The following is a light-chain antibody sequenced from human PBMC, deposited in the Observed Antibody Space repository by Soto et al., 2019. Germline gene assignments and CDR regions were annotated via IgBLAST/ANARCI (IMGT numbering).Light chain of an antibody. J-gene: IGLJ2*01. CDR1: SSDVGGYNY. CDR2: EVS. CDR3: TSYTSSVTLGVL. Sequence: QSALTQPASVAGSPGQSITISCTGTSSDVGGYNYVSWYQQHPGKAPKLIIYEVSNRPSGVSNRFSGSKSGNTASLTISGLQAEDEADYYCTSYTSSVTLGVLFGGGTKVTVL. V-gene: IGLV2-14*01.